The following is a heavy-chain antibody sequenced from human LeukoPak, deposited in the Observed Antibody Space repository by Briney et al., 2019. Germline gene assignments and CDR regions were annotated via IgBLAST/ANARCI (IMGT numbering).Heavy chain of an antibody. CDR1: GGSISSSSYY. Sequence: TLSLTXTVSGGSISSSSYYWGWIRQPPGKGLEWIGSIYYSGSTYYNPSLKSRVTISVDTSKDQFSLKLSSVTAADTAVYYCARARAARYSSSVDYWGQGTLVTVSS. D-gene: IGHD6-6*01. V-gene: IGHV4-39*01. CDR3: ARARAARYSSSVDY. CDR2: IYYSGST. J-gene: IGHJ4*02.